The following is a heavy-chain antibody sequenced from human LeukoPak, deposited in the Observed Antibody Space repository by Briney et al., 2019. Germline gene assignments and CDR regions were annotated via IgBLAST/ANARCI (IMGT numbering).Heavy chain of an antibody. D-gene: IGHD6-13*01. Sequence: PGGSLRLSCAASGFTFSTYAMNWVRRAPGKGLEWVSAISGSGGSTYYADSVKGRFTISRDNSKNTLYLQMNSLRAEDTAVYYCAKAEYSSSWVPHDAFDIWGQGTMVTVSS. CDR3: AKAEYSSSWVPHDAFDI. CDR2: ISGSGGST. V-gene: IGHV3-23*01. CDR1: GFTFSTYA. J-gene: IGHJ3*02.